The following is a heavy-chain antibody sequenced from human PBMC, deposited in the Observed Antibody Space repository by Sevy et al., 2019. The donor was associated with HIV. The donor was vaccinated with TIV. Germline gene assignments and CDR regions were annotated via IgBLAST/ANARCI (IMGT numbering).Heavy chain of an antibody. CDR3: TREAVTMARGIYIFFDL. D-gene: IGHD3-10*01. CDR2: VRDRGYGGTT. CDR1: GFSLGDYC. V-gene: IGHV3-49*03. J-gene: IGHJ4*03. Sequence: GGSLRLSCTASGFSLGDYCVSWFRQAPGKGLEWVGAVRDRGYGGTTEYAASVKGRFTISSDDSINIAYLQMDSLITEDTAVYYCTREAVTMARGIYIFFDLWGQGTLVTVSS.